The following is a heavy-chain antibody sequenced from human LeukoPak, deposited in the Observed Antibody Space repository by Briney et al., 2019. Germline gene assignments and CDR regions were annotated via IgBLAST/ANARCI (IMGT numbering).Heavy chain of an antibody. CDR2: INPNGGGT. J-gene: IGHJ2*01. CDR1: GYTFSGYY. CDR3: ARDRSRYFDL. Sequence: ASVKDSCKASGYTFSGYYMHWVRQAPGQGLEWMGWINPNGGGTDYAQKFQGRVTMTRDTSITTVYMELNRLTSDDTAVYYCARDRSRYFDLWGRGTLVTVSS. V-gene: IGHV1-2*02.